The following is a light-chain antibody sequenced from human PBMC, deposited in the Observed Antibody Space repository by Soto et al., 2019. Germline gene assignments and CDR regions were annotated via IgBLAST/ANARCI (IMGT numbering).Light chain of an antibody. Sequence: DIHMTQSPSSLSPYVGDRVTITCRASQGINNYLACYQRKPGRVPGLLISSAATLQSGAPSRFSGSGSGTDFTPTISSLQPEDVATFYCQKYNIAPSWTFGQGTKGDI. CDR2: SAA. CDR1: QGINNY. V-gene: IGKV1-27*01. J-gene: IGKJ1*01. CDR3: QKYNIAPSWT.